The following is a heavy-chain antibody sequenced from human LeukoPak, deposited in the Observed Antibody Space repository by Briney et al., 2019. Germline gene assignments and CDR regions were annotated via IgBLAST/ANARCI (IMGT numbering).Heavy chain of an antibody. V-gene: IGHV3-7*01. Sequence: GGSLRLSCAASGFTFSDHWMNWVRQAPGKGLEWVANIKRDGSEKYYVDSVKGRFTISRDNAKNSLFLQMTSLRVEDTAVYYCARDNWELRGFDYWGQGTLVTVSS. CDR1: GFTFSDHW. CDR2: IKRDGSEK. CDR3: ARDNWELRGFDY. J-gene: IGHJ4*02. D-gene: IGHD1-7*01.